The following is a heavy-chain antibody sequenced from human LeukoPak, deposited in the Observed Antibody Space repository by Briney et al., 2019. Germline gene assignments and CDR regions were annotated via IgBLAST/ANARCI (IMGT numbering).Heavy chain of an antibody. D-gene: IGHD1-26*01. V-gene: IGHV4-59*01. CDR1: GSSLRTFY. J-gene: IGHJ2*01. Sequence: SETLSLTCIVSGSSLRTFYWSWLRQSPGTGLEWIGFVHDTGSTAYNTSLKSRVTISLETSKNQLSLMLTSVTAADTAMYYCARGSTDVYWYLDVWGRGTLVTVSS. CDR3: ARGSTDVYWYLDV. CDR2: VHDTGST.